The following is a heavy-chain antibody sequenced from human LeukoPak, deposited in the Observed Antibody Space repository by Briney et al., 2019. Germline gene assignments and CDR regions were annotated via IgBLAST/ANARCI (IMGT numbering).Heavy chain of an antibody. J-gene: IGHJ6*03. CDR1: GFTLSSYA. CDR2: ISGGSGST. D-gene: IGHD4-23*01. V-gene: IGHV3-23*01. CDR3: AKLGGNSNFYYYYMDV. Sequence: GGSLRLSCAASGFTLSSYAMSWVRQAPGKGLEWVSTISGGSGSTFFADSVKGRFTISRDNSKGTLYLQMNSLRAEDTAVYSCAKLGGNSNFYYYYMDVWGKGTTVTVSS.